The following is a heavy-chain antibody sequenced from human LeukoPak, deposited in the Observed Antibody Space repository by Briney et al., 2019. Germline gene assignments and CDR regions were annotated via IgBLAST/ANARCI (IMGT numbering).Heavy chain of an antibody. V-gene: IGHV3-66*02. J-gene: IGHJ4*02. CDR3: ARRRSSSWGIDY. CDR2: IYSSGNT. Sequence: RSGGSLRLSCAASGFTVSSNYMSWVRQAPGKGLEWVSVIYSSGNTYYVDSVKDRFTISRDNSKNTMYLQMNSLRTEDTAVYYCARRRSSSWGIDYWGQGTLVTVSS. D-gene: IGHD6-13*01. CDR1: GFTVSSNY.